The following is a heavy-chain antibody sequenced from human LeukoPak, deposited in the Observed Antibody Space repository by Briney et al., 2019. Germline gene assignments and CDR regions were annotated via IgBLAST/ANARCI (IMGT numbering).Heavy chain of an antibody. CDR2: MYHSGST. J-gene: IGHJ5*02. Sequence: SETLSLTCTVSGYSISSGHYWGWIRPPPGKGLEWIGSMYHSGSTYYNPPLKSRVTISEDTSKNQFSLKLRSVTAADTAVYYCARGPRFGELLWHWFDPWGQGTLVTASS. V-gene: IGHV4-38-2*02. CDR1: GYSISSGHY. CDR3: ARGPRFGELLWHWFDP. D-gene: IGHD3-10*01.